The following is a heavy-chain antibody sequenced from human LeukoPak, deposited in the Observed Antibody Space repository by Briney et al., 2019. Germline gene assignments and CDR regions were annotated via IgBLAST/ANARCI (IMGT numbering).Heavy chain of an antibody. V-gene: IGHV3-23*01. Sequence: GGSLRLSCAASGFTFSSYAMHWVRQAPGKGLEWVSAISGSGGSTYYADSVKGRFTISRDNSKNTLYLQMNSLRAEDTAVYYCAKEGDYVWGDYYYYMDVWGKGTTVTVSS. D-gene: IGHD3-16*01. J-gene: IGHJ6*03. CDR3: AKEGDYVWGDYYYYMDV. CDR1: GFTFSSYA. CDR2: ISGSGGST.